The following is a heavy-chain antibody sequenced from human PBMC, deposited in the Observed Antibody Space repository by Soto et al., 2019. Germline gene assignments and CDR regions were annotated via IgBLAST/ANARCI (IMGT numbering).Heavy chain of an antibody. CDR1: GFTFDDYA. Sequence: HPGGSLRLSYAASGFTFDDYAMHWVRQAPGEGLEWVSGISWNSGSIGYADSVKGRFTISRDKAKNSLYLQMNSLRAEDTALYYCAKDILPSGSYGMDVWGQGTTVTVSS. CDR2: ISWNSGSI. D-gene: IGHD6-19*01. J-gene: IGHJ6*02. CDR3: AKDILPSGSYGMDV. V-gene: IGHV3-9*01.